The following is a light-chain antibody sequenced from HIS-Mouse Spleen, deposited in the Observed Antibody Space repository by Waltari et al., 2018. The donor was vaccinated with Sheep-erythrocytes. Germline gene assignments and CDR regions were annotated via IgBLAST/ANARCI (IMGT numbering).Light chain of an antibody. Sequence: QSITISCTGTSSDVGSYNLVSWYQQHPGKAPKLMIYEGSKRPSGVSNRFSGSKSGNSASLTSSGLQAEDEADYYCSSNAVSSTPWGFGEGTKLTVL. J-gene: IGLJ3*02. V-gene: IGLV2-23*01. CDR2: EGS. CDR3: SSNAVSSTPWG. CDR1: SSDVGSYNL.